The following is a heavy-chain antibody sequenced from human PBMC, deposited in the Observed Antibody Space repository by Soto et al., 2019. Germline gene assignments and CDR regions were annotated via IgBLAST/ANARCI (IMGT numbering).Heavy chain of an antibody. V-gene: IGHV3-30*09. D-gene: IGHD3-9*01. CDR1: GFTFSHYA. Sequence: GGSLRLSCAASGFTFSHYAMHWVRQAPGKGLEWVAVISYDGSNKYYADSVRGRFAISRDNSKNTLYVQLNSLRAEDTAVYYCAREVILTGYRYGNLDHWGQGTLVTVSS. CDR2: ISYDGSNK. J-gene: IGHJ4*02. CDR3: AREVILTGYRYGNLDH.